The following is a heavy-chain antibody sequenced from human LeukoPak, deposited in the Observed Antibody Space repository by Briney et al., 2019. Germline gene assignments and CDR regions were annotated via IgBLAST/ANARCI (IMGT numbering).Heavy chain of an antibody. CDR1: GFTFSSYA. V-gene: IGHV3-30-3*01. CDR2: ISYDGSNK. D-gene: IGHD3-3*01. CDR3: ARDGPGGGVVIIPYYFDY. Sequence: PGRSLRFSCAASGFTFSSYAMHWVRQAPGKGLEWVAVISYDGSNKYYADSVKGRFTISRDNSKNTLYLQMNSLRAEDTAVYYCARDGPGGGVVIIPYYFDYWGQGTLVTVSS. J-gene: IGHJ4*02.